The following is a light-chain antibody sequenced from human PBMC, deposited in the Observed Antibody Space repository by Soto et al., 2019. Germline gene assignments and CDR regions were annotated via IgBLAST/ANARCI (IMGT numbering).Light chain of an antibody. CDR3: SSFATTDTPMV. Sequence: QSALTQPAYVSGSPGQSITISCTGTSSDVGGYNHVSWYQQHPGEAPKLMIYDVSSRPSGVSNRFSGSKAADTASLTISGLQAEDEADYYCSSFATTDTPMVFGGGTQLTVL. CDR1: SSDVGGYNH. V-gene: IGLV2-14*03. CDR2: DVS. J-gene: IGLJ2*01.